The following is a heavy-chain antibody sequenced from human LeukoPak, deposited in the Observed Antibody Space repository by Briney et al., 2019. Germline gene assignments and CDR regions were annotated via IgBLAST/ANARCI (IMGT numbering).Heavy chain of an antibody. CDR1: GFTFSSYG. D-gene: IGHD2-8*02. Sequence: GGSLRLSCAASGFTFSSYGMNWVRPAPGKGLEWASGINTGGGSTYYADSVKGRFTISRDNSKNTLYLQMNSLRAEDTAIYYCAKERGDYTGSFDYWGQGTLVTVSS. CDR2: INTGGGST. V-gene: IGHV3-23*01. J-gene: IGHJ4*02. CDR3: AKERGDYTGSFDY.